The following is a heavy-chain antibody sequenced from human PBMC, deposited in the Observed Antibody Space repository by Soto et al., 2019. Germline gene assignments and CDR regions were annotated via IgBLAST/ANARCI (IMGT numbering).Heavy chain of an antibody. V-gene: IGHV4-34*01. J-gene: IGHJ5*02. CDR2: INHTGGT. CDR3: ANRITVFGLLIPPFDP. Sequence: KPXERLCRTGAVYGGSVNGYYWNWIRQPPGKGLEWIGEINHTGGTHYNPSLKSLVTMSVDTSKNQFSLRLSSVTAADTAIYYCANRITVFGLLIPPFDPWGQGTQVTVYS. CDR1: GGSVNGYY. D-gene: IGHD3-3*01.